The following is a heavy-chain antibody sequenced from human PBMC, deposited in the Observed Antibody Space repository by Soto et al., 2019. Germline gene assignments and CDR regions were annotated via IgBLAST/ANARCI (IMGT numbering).Heavy chain of an antibody. J-gene: IGHJ5*02. CDR1: GGSFSGYY. Sequence: SETLSLTCAVYGGSFSGYYWSWIRQPPGKGLEWIGEINHSGSTNYNPSLKSRVTISVDTSKNQFSLKLSSVTAADTAVYYCARGRRLITMVRGVIQSWFDPWGQGTRVTVSS. CDR3: ARGRRLITMVRGVIQSWFDP. D-gene: IGHD3-10*01. CDR2: INHSGST. V-gene: IGHV4-34*01.